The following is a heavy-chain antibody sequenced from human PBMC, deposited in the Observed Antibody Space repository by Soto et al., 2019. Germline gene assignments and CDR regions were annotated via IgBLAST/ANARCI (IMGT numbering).Heavy chain of an antibody. D-gene: IGHD3-22*01. CDR1: GGSFSGYY. J-gene: IGHJ6*02. Sequence: QVQLQQWGAGLLKPSETLSLTCAVYGGSFSGYYWSWIRQPPGKGLEWIGEINHSGSTNYNPSLNSRVTISVDTSKNQFSLKLSSVTAADTAVYYCARRPGGYYYPNPYYYGMDVWGQGTTVTVSS. V-gene: IGHV4-34*01. CDR3: ARRPGGYYYPNPYYYGMDV. CDR2: INHSGST.